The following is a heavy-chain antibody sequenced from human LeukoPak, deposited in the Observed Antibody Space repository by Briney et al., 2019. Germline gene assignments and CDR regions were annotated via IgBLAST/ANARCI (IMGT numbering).Heavy chain of an antibody. CDR1: GYTFTIYY. D-gene: IGHD6-13*01. J-gene: IGHJ6*03. V-gene: IGHV1-46*01. Sequence: GASVKVSCTASGYTFTIYYMHWVRQAPGQGLEWMGIISPSGGSTSYAQKFQGRVTMTRDTSTSTVYMELSSLRSEDTAVYYCARDWRQLGSYYYYYMDVWGKGTTVTVSS. CDR3: ARDWRQLGSYYYYYMDV. CDR2: ISPSGGST.